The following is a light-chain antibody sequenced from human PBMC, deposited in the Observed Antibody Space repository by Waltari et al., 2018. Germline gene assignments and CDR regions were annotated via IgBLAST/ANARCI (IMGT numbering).Light chain of an antibody. J-gene: IGKJ1*01. CDR1: QSVSTN. CDR3: QQYDNWPPWT. Sequence: EVVMTQSPATLSVSPGQRAPLSCRASQSVSTNVAWYQQKPGQAPRLLIYGASTRATDIPARFSGSGSGTEFSLTISSLQSEDFAVYFCQQYDNWPPWTFGQGTKVEIK. CDR2: GAS. V-gene: IGKV3-15*01.